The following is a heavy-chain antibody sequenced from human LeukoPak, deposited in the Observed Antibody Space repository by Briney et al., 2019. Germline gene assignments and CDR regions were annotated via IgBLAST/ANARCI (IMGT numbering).Heavy chain of an antibody. D-gene: IGHD1-26*01. CDR1: GGSISSSNW. CDR3: ARRREYYYYYMDV. V-gene: IGHV4-4*02. J-gene: IGHJ6*03. CDR2: IYHSGST. Sequence: SETLSLTCAVSGGSISSSNWWSWVRQPPGKGLEWIGEIYHSGSTNYNPSLKSRVTISIDTSKNQFSLKLSSVTAADTAVYYCARRREYYYYYMDVWGKGTTVTVSS.